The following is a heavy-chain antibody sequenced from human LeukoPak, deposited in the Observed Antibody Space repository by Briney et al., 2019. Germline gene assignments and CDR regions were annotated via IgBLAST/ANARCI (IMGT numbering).Heavy chain of an antibody. CDR2: INQDGSEK. D-gene: IGHD5-18*01. CDR3: AREDTAMVNAFDI. Sequence: GGSLRLSCAASGFTFSSYWMSWVRQAPGKGLEWVANINQDGSEKYYVDSVKGRFTISRDNAKNSLYLQMNSLRAEDTAVYYCAREDTAMVNAFDIWGQGTMVTVSS. CDR1: GFTFSSYW. J-gene: IGHJ3*02. V-gene: IGHV3-7*01.